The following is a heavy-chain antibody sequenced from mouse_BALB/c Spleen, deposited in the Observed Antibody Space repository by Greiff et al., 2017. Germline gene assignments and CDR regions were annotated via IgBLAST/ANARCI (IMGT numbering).Heavy chain of an antibody. CDR1: GFTFSSYY. Sequence: EVKLVESGGGLVKLGGSLKLSCAASGFTFSSYYMSWVRQTPEKRLELVAAINSNGGSTYYPDTVKGRFTISRDNAKNTLYLQMSSLKSEDTALYYCARQNTVVAPMDYWGQGTSVTVSS. V-gene: IGHV5-6-2*01. CDR2: INSNGGST. J-gene: IGHJ4*01. CDR3: ARQNTVVAPMDY. D-gene: IGHD1-1*01.